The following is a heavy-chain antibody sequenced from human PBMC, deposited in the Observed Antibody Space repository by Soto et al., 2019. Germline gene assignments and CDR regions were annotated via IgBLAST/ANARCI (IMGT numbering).Heavy chain of an antibody. Sequence: SETLSLTCAVSGGSISSGGVSWSWIRQPRGNGLEWIGNIYHSGSTYYNPSLKSRVTISMDRSKNQFSLKLTSVTAADTSVYYCASAPDGGLNWFDPWGPGTLVTVSS. CDR3: ASAPDGGLNWFDP. CDR2: IYHSGST. J-gene: IGHJ5*02. V-gene: IGHV4-30-2*01. CDR1: GGSISSGGVS. D-gene: IGHD3-16*01.